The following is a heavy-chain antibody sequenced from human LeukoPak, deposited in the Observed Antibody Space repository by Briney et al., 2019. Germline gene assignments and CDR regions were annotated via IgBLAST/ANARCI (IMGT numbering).Heavy chain of an antibody. Sequence: SETLSLTCTVSGGSVSHYYWGWIRQPPGKGLEWIGSIYYSGSTYYNPSLKSRVTISVDTSKSQFSLKLSSVTAADTAVYYCARGLQDYMDVWGKGTTVTVSS. CDR3: ARGLQDYMDV. V-gene: IGHV4-39*07. CDR1: GGSVSHYY. CDR2: IYYSGST. D-gene: IGHD5-24*01. J-gene: IGHJ6*03.